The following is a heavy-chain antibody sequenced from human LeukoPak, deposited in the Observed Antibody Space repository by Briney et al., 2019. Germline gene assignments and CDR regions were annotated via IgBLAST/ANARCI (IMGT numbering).Heavy chain of an antibody. CDR2: IYSGGST. CDR3: ARTAYGDYFDY. CDR1: GFTFSSYT. D-gene: IGHD4-17*01. J-gene: IGHJ4*02. V-gene: IGHV3-66*01. Sequence: GGSLRLSCAASGFTFSSYTMSWVRQAPGKGLEWVSVIYSGGSTYYADSVKGRFTISRDNSKNTLYLQMNSLRAEDTAVYYCARTAYGDYFDYWGQGTLVTVSS.